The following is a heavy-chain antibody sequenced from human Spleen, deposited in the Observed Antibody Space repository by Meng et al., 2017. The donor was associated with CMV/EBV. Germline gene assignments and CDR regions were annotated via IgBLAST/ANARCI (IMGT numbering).Heavy chain of an antibody. CDR3: AREPTIYSYGHEDY. CDR2: IIPKSGGT. V-gene: IGHV1-2*02. J-gene: IGHJ4*02. CDR1: GGSFNNDC. Sequence: ASGNVSCKSSGGSFNNDCMTWVRQAPGQGLEWMGGIIPKSGGTNYAQKFQGRVTMTRDTSISTAYMELSRLRSNDAAVYFCAREPTIYSYGHEDYGGQGTLVTVSS. D-gene: IGHD5-18*01.